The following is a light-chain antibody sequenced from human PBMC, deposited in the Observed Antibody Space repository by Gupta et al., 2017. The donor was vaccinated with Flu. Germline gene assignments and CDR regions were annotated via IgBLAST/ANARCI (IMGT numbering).Light chain of an antibody. CDR3: SSYTSGSPWV. CDR1: RRDVGCFNY. V-gene: IGLV2-14*04. CDR2: DVS. Sequence: SIPLFCSGTRRDVGCFNYVSWYQQRPGKAPTLMMYDVSTRPSGVSNRFSGSKSGSTPSLTISGLQAEDEADYYCSSYTSGSPWVFGAGTKVTVL. J-gene: IGLJ1*01.